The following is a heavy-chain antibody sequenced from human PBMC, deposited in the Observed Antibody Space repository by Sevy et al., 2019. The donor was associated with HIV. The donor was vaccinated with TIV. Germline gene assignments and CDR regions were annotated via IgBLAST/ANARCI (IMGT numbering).Heavy chain of an antibody. V-gene: IGHV3-33*01. J-gene: IGHJ4*02. Sequence: GGSLRLSCAASGFTFSDYGMHWVRQAPGKGLEWVAVIVSDGSNKYYGDSVKGRFTISRVSSKNTLFLQMNSLRVDDTAVYYCAREERSGTTTSFDYWGQGALVTVSS. CDR1: GFTFSDYG. CDR2: IVSDGSNK. CDR3: AREERSGTTTSFDY. D-gene: IGHD1-7*01.